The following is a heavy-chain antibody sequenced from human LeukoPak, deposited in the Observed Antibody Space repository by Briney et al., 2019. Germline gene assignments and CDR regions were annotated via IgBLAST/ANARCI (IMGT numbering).Heavy chain of an antibody. Sequence: PSETLSLTCTVSGGSISSYYWSWIRQPAGKGLEWIGRIYTSGSTNYNPSLKSRVTMSVDTSKNQFSLKLSSVTAADTAVYYCARTPMIAVAGTFGYWGQGTLVTVSS. CDR3: ARTPMIAVAGTFGY. V-gene: IGHV4-4*07. J-gene: IGHJ4*02. CDR2: IYTSGST. D-gene: IGHD6-19*01. CDR1: GGSISSYY.